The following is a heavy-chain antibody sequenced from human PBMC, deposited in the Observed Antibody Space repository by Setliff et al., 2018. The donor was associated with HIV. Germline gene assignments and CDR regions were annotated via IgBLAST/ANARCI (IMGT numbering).Heavy chain of an antibody. J-gene: IGHJ2*01. CDR3: ARRNGDYWYFDL. V-gene: IGHV3-20*01. D-gene: IGHD1-1*01. Sequence: GGSLRLSCAASGFNFDDYGLSWVRQGQGKGLEWVSGISWNGGSTGYADSVKGRFIISRDNAKNSLYLQMNSLRGEDTALYHCARRNGDYWYFDLWGRGTLVTVS. CDR1: GFNFDDYG. CDR2: ISWNGGST.